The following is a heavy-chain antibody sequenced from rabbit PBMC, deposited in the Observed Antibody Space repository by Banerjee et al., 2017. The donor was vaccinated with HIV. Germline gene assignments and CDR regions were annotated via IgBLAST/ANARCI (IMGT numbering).Heavy chain of an antibody. CDR3: ARHFDVAGYGDALDL. Sequence: QLQLEESGGGLVKPGGTLTLTCKASGFDLSNYYYMCWVRQAPGKGLESIACIWPGSSGSTYYASWAKGRFTISKTSSTTVTLQMTSLTAADTATYFCARHFDVAGYGDALDLWGPGTLVTVS. CDR2: IWPGSSGST. CDR1: GFDLSNYYY. D-gene: IGHD6-1*01. V-gene: IGHV1S45*01. J-gene: IGHJ4*01.